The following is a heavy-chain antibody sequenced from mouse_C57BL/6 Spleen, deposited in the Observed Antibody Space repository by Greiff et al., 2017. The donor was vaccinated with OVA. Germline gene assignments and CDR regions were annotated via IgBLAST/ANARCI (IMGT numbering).Heavy chain of an antibody. V-gene: IGHV1-26*01. CDR1: GYTFTDYY. D-gene: IGHD3-1*01. CDR3: ARSSLRNWYFDV. CDR2: INPNNGGT. Sequence: EVQLQQSGPELVKPGASVKISCKASGYTFTDYYMNWVKQSHGKSLEWIGDINPNNGGTSYNQKFKGKATLTVDKSSSTAYMELRSLTSEDSAVYYCARSSLRNWYFDVWGTGTTVTVSA. J-gene: IGHJ1*03.